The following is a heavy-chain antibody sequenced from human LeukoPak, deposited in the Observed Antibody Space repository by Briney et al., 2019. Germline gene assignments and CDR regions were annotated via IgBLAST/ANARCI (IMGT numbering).Heavy chain of an antibody. Sequence: SETLSLTCTVSGGSISSYYWSWIRQPAGKGLECIGRIYTSGSANYNPSLKSRVTMSVDTSKKQFYLKMSSVTAADTAVYYCASVTGTANFDYWGQGTLVTVSS. CDR1: GGSISSYY. D-gene: IGHD1-1*01. CDR2: IYTSGSA. J-gene: IGHJ4*02. V-gene: IGHV4-4*07. CDR3: ASVTGTANFDY.